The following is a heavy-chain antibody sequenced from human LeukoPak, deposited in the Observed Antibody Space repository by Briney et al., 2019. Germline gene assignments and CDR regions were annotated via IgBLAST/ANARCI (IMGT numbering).Heavy chain of an antibody. CDR2: IRYDGSNK. CDR1: GFTFSSYG. V-gene: IGHV3-30*02. CDR3: AKDPLWFGELLQAQFDY. Sequence: GGSLRLSCAASGFTFSSYGMHWVRQPPGKGLEWVAFIRYDGSNKYYADSVKGRFTISRDNSKNTLYLQMNSLRAEDTAVYYCAKDPLWFGELLQAQFDYWGQGTLVSVSS. D-gene: IGHD3-10*01. J-gene: IGHJ4*02.